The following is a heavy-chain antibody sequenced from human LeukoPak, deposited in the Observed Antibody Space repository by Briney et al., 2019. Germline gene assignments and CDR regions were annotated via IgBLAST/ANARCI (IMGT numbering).Heavy chain of an antibody. V-gene: IGHV1-69*13. D-gene: IGHD6-19*01. Sequence: SVKVSCKASGGTFSSYAISWVRQAPGQGLEWMGGIIPIFGTANYAQKFQGRVTITADESTSTTYMELSSLRSEDTAVYYCARDSSGWYGWGVYWGQGTLVTVSS. CDR1: GGTFSSYA. CDR2: IIPIFGTA. J-gene: IGHJ4*02. CDR3: ARDSSGWYGWGVY.